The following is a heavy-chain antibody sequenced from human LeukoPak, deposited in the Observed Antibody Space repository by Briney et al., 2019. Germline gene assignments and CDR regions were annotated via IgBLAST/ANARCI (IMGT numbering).Heavy chain of an antibody. D-gene: IGHD3-22*01. CDR3: ARGGVGGGYYLYYFDY. V-gene: IGHV1-18*01. CDR2: ISTYNGNT. Sequence: GASVKVSCKASGYPFTSYGISWVRQAPGQGLEWMGWISTYNGNTNYAQKVQGRVTLTRDTSTSIAYMELRSLRPDDTAVYYCARGGVGGGYYLYYFDYWGQGTLVTVSS. CDR1: GYPFTSYG. J-gene: IGHJ4*02.